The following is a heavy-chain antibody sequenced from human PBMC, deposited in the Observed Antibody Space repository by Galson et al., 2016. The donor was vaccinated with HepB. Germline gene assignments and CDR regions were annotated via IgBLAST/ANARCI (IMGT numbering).Heavy chain of an antibody. CDR2: ISGSGVST. CDR1: GFTFSSYA. Sequence: SLRLSCAASGFTFSSYAMNWVRQAPGKGLEWVSAISGSGVSTFYADSAKGRFTISRDNSKNTLYLQMNSLRAEDTAVYYCAKDLSWGIAAAGYYYYCYGMDVWGQGTTVTVSS. V-gene: IGHV3-23*01. D-gene: IGHD6-13*01. J-gene: IGHJ6*02. CDR3: AKDLSWGIAAAGYYYYCYGMDV.